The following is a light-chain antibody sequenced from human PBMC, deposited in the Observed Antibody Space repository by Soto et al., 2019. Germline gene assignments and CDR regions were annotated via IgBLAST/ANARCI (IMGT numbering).Light chain of an antibody. CDR3: QQSYTTTVT. Sequence: DIQMTQSPSSLSASVTDKVTITCRASQSISTYLNWYQQKPGQAPQLLIYSASNLQSEVPSRFSRSGAGTEFTLTISSRQPEDFAAYYCQQSYTTTVTFGQGTRLEIK. CDR1: QSISTY. V-gene: IGKV1-39*01. J-gene: IGKJ5*01. CDR2: SAS.